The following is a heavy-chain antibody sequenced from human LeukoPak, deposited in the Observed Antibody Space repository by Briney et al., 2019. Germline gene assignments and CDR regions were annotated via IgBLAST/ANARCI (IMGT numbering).Heavy chain of an antibody. Sequence: ASVKVSCKASGYTFTGYGIIWVRQAPGQGLEWLGWISAYKGSTKYPQMFQGRVTVTTDTSTSTAYMELRSLRSDDTAVYYCAGVGAEGLFRLFDYWGQGTLVTVSS. CDR2: ISAYKGST. CDR3: AGVGAEGLFRLFDY. V-gene: IGHV1-18*01. J-gene: IGHJ4*02. D-gene: IGHD3-3*01. CDR1: GYTFTGYG.